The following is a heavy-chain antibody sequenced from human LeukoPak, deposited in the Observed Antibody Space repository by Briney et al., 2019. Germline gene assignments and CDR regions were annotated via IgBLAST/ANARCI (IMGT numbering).Heavy chain of an antibody. D-gene: IGHD6-6*01. Sequence: GGSLRLSCAASGFTVSSNYMSWVRQAPGKGLVWVSVIYSGGSTYYADSVKGRFTISRDNAKNTLYLQMNSLRADDTAVYYCARGGVYSTSAVDYWGQGTLVTVSS. CDR1: GFTVSSNY. CDR3: ARGGVYSTSAVDY. V-gene: IGHV3-53*01. J-gene: IGHJ4*02. CDR2: IYSGGST.